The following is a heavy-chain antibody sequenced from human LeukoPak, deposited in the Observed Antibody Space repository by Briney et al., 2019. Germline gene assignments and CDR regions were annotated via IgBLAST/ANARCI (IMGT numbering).Heavy chain of an antibody. J-gene: IGHJ4*02. CDR3: ATRYNSLSGFDY. CDR1: GGSFSGYY. Sequence: PSETLSLTCAVYGGSFSGYYWSWIRQPPGKGLEWIGEINHSGSTNYNPSLKSRVTISVDKSKNQFSLKLSSVTAADTAVYYCATRYNSLSGFDYWGQGTLVTVSS. D-gene: IGHD5-24*01. CDR2: INHSGST. V-gene: IGHV4-34*01.